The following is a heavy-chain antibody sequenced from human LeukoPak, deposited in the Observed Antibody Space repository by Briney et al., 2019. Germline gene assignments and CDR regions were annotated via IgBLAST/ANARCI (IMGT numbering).Heavy chain of an antibody. J-gene: IGHJ6*03. D-gene: IGHD3-3*01. CDR2: IYYSGST. CDR1: GGSISSYY. V-gene: IGHV4-59*01. Sequence: SETLSLTCTVSGGSISSYYWSWIRQPPGRGRKGVGYIYYSGSTNYSPSLKCRVTISVDTSKNQFSLKLSSVTAADTAVYYCARYDFWSGLNMDVWGKGTTVTVSS. CDR3: ARYDFWSGLNMDV.